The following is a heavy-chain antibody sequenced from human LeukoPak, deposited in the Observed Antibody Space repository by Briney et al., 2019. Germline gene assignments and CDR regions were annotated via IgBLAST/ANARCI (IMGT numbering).Heavy chain of an antibody. CDR1: GYTFTSYD. CDR3: ARGTPGIAAAGLYYFDY. J-gene: IGHJ4*02. CDR2: MNPNSGNT. Sequence: ASVKVSCKASGYTFTSYDINWVRQATGQGLEWMGWMNPNSGNTGYAQKFQGRVTMTRNTSISTVYMELSSLRSEDTAVYYCARGTPGIAAAGLYYFDYWGQGTLVTVSS. V-gene: IGHV1-8*01. D-gene: IGHD6-13*01.